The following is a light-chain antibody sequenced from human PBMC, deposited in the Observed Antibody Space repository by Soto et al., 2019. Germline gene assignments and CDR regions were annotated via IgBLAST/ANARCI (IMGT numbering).Light chain of an antibody. J-gene: IGKJ2*03. CDR3: QQYNSYPYS. V-gene: IGKV1-5*01. CDR2: DAS. Sequence: DIQTTQSPSILSASVGDRVTITCRASQSIRSWLAWYQQKPGKAPKLLIYDASSLESGVSSRFSGSGSGTEFTLTISSLQPDDFATFYCQQYNSYPYSFGQGTKVDIK. CDR1: QSIRSW.